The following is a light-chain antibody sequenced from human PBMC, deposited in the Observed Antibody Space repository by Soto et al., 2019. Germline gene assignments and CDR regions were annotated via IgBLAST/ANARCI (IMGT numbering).Light chain of an antibody. Sequence: DIQMTQSPSSLSASVGDRVTITCRASQSISSYLNWYQQNPGKAPKLLIYAASSLQSGVPSRFSGSGSGTDFTLTMSSLQPEDFATYYCQQSYSTPQYTFGQGTKLEIK. CDR2: AAS. J-gene: IGKJ2*01. CDR1: QSISSY. CDR3: QQSYSTPQYT. V-gene: IGKV1-39*01.